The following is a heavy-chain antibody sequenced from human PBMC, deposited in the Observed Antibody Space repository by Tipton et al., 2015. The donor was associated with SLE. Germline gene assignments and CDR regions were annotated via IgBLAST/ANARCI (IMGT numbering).Heavy chain of an antibody. D-gene: IGHD2-8*02. J-gene: IGHJ4*02. Sequence: LSCTVSGGSISSGGYYWSWIRQHPGKGLEWIGYIYYSGSTYYNPSLKSRVTISVDTSKNQFSLKLSSVTAADTAVYYCAREGLVVPNYFDYWGQGTLVTVSS. CDR3: AREGLVVPNYFDY. CDR2: IYYSGST. CDR1: GGSISSGGYY. V-gene: IGHV4-31*03.